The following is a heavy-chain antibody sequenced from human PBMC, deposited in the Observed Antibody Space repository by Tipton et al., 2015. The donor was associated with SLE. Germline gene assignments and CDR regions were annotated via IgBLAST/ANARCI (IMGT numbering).Heavy chain of an antibody. CDR2: IYYRGST. CDR1: GDSISGHY. Sequence: TLSLTCTASGDSISGHYRSWIRQPPGKGLEWIGYIYYRGSTSYNPSLKSRVSISVDTSKNQFSLKLSSVTAADTAVYYCARGGILTGYYFYFDYWGQGTLVTVSS. CDR3: ARGGILTGYYFYFDY. J-gene: IGHJ4*02. D-gene: IGHD3-9*01. V-gene: IGHV4-59*11.